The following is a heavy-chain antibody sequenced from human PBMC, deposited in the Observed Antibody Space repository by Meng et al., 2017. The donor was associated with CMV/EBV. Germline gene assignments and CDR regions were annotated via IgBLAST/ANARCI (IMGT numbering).Heavy chain of an antibody. J-gene: IGHJ6*02. D-gene: IGHD1-26*01. CDR3: TTDRLYRAQPYYYYGIDV. Sequence: GESLKISCAASGFTFSNDWMSWVRQAPGKGLEWVGRIKSKTDGGTTDYAAPVKGRFTISRDDSNNTLYLQMNSLKTEDTGVYYCTTDRLYRAQPYYYYGIDVWGQGTTVTVSS. V-gene: IGHV3-15*01. CDR2: IKSKTDGGTT. CDR1: GFTFSNDW.